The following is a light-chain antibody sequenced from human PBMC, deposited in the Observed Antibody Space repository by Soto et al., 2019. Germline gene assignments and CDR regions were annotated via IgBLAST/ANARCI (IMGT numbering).Light chain of an antibody. CDR2: GNS. Sequence: QSVLTQPPSVSGAPGQRGTISCTGSSSNIGAGYDVHWYQQLPGTAPKLLIYGNSNRPSGIPDRFSGSKSGTSASLAMTGFQAEDEADYYCQSYDSSLSGVVFGGGTKCTVL. J-gene: IGLJ2*01. CDR3: QSYDSSLSGVV. V-gene: IGLV1-40*01. CDR1: SSNIGAGYD.